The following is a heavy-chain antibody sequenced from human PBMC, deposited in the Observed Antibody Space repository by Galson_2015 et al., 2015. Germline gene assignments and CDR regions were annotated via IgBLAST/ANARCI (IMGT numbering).Heavy chain of an antibody. D-gene: IGHD4-23*01. CDR2: IYPGDSDT. CDR1: GYTFTSYW. Sequence: SGAEVKKPGESLKISCRGSGYTFTSYWIAWVRQMPGKGLEWMGIIYPGDSDTKYSPSFEGQVLITADKSLTTAYLHRGSLKASDSAMYYCARRSYYGGDSNWYFDVWGPGTLVSVSS. CDR3: ARRSYYGGDSNWYFDV. J-gene: IGHJ2*01. V-gene: IGHV5-51*01.